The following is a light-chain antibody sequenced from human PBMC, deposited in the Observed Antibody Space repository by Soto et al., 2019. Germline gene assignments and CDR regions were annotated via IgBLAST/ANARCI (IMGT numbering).Light chain of an antibody. CDR2: GAS. Sequence: EIVLTQSPGTLSLSPGERATLSCRASQSVSSSYLAWYQQTPGHAPRLLIYGASSWAPGIPDNFSGSGSGTDFTLTISRLEPEDFAVYYCQQFGTSPWTFGQGTKVEIK. V-gene: IGKV3-20*01. CDR3: QQFGTSPWT. CDR1: QSVSSSY. J-gene: IGKJ1*01.